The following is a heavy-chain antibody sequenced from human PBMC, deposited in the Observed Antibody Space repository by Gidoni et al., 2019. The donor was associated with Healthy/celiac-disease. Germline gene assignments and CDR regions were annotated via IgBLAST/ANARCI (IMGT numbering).Heavy chain of an antibody. CDR3: AKVYDSSGYYLGAYYFDY. Sequence: EVQLLESGGGLVQPGGSLRLSCAASGFTFSSYAMSWVRQAPGKGLEWVSAISGRGGSTYYADSVKGRFTISRDNSKNTLYLQMNSLRAEDTAVYYCAKVYDSSGYYLGAYYFDYWGQGTLVTVSS. D-gene: IGHD3-22*01. CDR2: ISGRGGST. J-gene: IGHJ4*02. CDR1: GFTFSSYA. V-gene: IGHV3-23*01.